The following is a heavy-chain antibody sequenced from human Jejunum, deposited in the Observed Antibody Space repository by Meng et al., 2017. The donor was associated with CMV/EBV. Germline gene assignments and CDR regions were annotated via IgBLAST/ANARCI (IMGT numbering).Heavy chain of an antibody. D-gene: IGHD3-22*01. CDR1: GASISSGDYF. CDR3: ATRIPDTSGYYYGVFDF. J-gene: IGHJ4*02. V-gene: IGHV4-30-4*08. CDR2: IYYNGRT. Sequence: QGQLQESGPGLVKPSQTLSVTCTVSGASISSGDYFWTWLRQPPGKGLEWIGCIYYNGRTDYNPSLESRVTISLDTSKNQFSLKLTSITVADTAVYYCATRIPDTSGYYYGVFDFWGQGALVTVSS.